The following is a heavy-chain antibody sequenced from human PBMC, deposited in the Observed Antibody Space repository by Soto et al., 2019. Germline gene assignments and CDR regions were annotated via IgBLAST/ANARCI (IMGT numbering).Heavy chain of an antibody. J-gene: IGHJ4*02. CDR1: GDSVSSNSAA. CDR2: TYYRSKWYN. D-gene: IGHD5-18*01. Sequence: SQTLSLTCAISGDSVSSNSAAWNWSRPSPSRGLEWLGRTYYRSKWYNDYAVSVKSRITINTDTSKNQFSLQLNSVTPEDAAVYYCARGYSYSKGYFDYWGQGTLVTVSS. CDR3: ARGYSYSKGYFDY. V-gene: IGHV6-1*01.